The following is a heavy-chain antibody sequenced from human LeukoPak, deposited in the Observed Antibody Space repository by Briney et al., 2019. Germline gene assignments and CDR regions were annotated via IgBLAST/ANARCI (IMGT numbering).Heavy chain of an antibody. CDR2: IYYNGNT. D-gene: IGHD2-2*01. Sequence: SETLSLTCNVSGGSIGGHTFYWDWIRQPPGKGLEWIATIYYNGNTFYNPSLKSRVTISVDTSKNQFSLKLSSVTAADTAVYYCARQEIVVVPAAIIGWFDPWGQGTLVTVSS. J-gene: IGHJ5*02. V-gene: IGHV4-39*01. CDR1: GGSIGGHTFY. CDR3: ARQEIVVVPAAIIGWFDP.